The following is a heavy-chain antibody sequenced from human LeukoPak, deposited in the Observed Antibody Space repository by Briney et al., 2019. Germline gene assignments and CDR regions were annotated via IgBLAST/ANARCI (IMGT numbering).Heavy chain of an antibody. J-gene: IGHJ4*02. Sequence: SETLSLTCTVSGGSISCSSYYWGWIRQPPGKGLEWIGSIYYSGSTYYNPSLKSRVTISVDTSKNQFSLKLSSVTAADAAVYYCARHYDFWSGYRGRFDYWGQGTLVTVSS. D-gene: IGHD3-3*01. CDR1: GGSISCSSYY. CDR3: ARHYDFWSGYRGRFDY. CDR2: IYYSGST. V-gene: IGHV4-39*01.